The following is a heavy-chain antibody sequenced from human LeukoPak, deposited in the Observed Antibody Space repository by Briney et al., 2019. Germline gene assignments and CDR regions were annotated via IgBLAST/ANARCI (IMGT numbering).Heavy chain of an antibody. D-gene: IGHD2-2*01. Sequence: GGSLRLSCAASGFTFSSYGMHWVRQAPGKGLEWVAVIWYDGSNKYYADSVKGRFTISRDNSKNTLYLQMNSLRAEDTAVYYCARDALLADYCSSTSCYYYYGMDVWGQGTTVTVSS. CDR3: ARDALLADYCSSTSCYYYYGMDV. CDR2: IWYDGSNK. CDR1: GFTFSSYG. V-gene: IGHV3-33*01. J-gene: IGHJ6*02.